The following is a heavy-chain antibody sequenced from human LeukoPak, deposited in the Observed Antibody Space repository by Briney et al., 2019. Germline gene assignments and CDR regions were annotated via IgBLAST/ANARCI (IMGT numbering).Heavy chain of an antibody. CDR2: INHSGST. J-gene: IGHJ4*02. CDR1: GASTTIYY. Sequence: ETLSLTCSVSGASTTIYYWSWIRQPPGKGLEWIGEINHSGSTNYNPSLKSRVTISVDTSKNQFSLKLSSVTAADTAVYYCARGVLAAAGTPTPFDYWGQGTLVTVSS. V-gene: IGHV4-34*01. D-gene: IGHD6-13*01. CDR3: ARGVLAAAGTPTPFDY.